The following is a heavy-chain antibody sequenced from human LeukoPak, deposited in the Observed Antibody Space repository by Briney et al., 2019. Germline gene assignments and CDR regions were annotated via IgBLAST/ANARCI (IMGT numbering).Heavy chain of an antibody. D-gene: IGHD2-2*01. CDR3: AKDGPHYCSSTSCYSDPFDY. Sequence: PGGSLRLSCAVSGFTVSSNYMSWVRQAPGKGLEWVSLIYSGGSTYYADSVKGRFTVSRDNSKNTLDLQMNSLRAEDTAVYYCAKDGPHYCSSTSCYSDPFDYWGQGTLVTVSS. J-gene: IGHJ4*02. V-gene: IGHV3-53*05. CDR2: IYSGGST. CDR1: GFTVSSNY.